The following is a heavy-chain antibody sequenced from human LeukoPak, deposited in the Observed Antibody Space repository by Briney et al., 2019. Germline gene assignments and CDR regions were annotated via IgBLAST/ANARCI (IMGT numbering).Heavy chain of an antibody. CDR2: INNDGSDT. CDR1: GFKFSNHW. J-gene: IGHJ4*02. CDR3: ARNIWGIDE. D-gene: IGHD2/OR15-2a*01. V-gene: IGHV3-74*01. Sequence: GGSLRLSCAASGFKFSNHWMHWVRQSPGKGLMWVERINNDGSDTSHADSVEGRFTISRDNAANTLYLQMNSLRVEDTAMYFCARNIWGIDEWGQGTLVTVSS.